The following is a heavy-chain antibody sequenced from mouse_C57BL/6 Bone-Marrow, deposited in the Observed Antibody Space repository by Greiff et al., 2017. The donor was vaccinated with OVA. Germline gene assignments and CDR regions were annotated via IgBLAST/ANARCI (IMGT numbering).Heavy chain of an antibody. V-gene: IGHV10-3*01. J-gene: IGHJ2*01. Sequence: EVQRVESGGGLVQPKGSLKLSCAASGFTFNTYAMHWVRQAPGKGLEWVARIRSKSSNYATYYADSVKDRFTISRDDSQSMLYLQMNNLKTEDTAMYYCVREAPYYGSSYLYFDYWGQGTTLTVSS. CDR1: GFTFNTYA. D-gene: IGHD1-1*01. CDR2: IRSKSSNYAT. CDR3: VREAPYYGSSYLYFDY.